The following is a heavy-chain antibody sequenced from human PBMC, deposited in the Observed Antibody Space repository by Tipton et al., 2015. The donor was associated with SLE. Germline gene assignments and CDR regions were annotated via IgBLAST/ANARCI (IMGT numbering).Heavy chain of an antibody. V-gene: IGHV4-30-2*01. D-gene: IGHD6-19*01. CDR3: AREEGQWDAFDI. CDR1: GGSLTSGGYT. CDR2: IYHSGST. Sequence: TLSLTCTVPGGSLTSGGYTWNWIRQPPGKGLEWIGQIYHSGSTFYKSSLESRVTISVDTSKNQFSLKLSSVTAADTAVYYCAREEGQWDAFDIWGQGTMVTVSS. J-gene: IGHJ3*02.